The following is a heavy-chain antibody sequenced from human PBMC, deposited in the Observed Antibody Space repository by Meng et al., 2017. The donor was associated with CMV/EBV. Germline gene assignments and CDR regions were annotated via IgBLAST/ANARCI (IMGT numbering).Heavy chain of an antibody. CDR1: GFTFSSYW. V-gene: IGHV3-74*01. D-gene: IGHD3-22*01. CDR3: ARWKGNPRKPLRTTMIPGGYDY. Sequence: GESLKISCAASGFTFSSYWMHWVRQAPGKGLVWVSCINSDGSSTSYADSVKGRFPISRDNAKNTLYLQMNSLRAEDTAVYYCARWKGNPRKPLRTTMIPGGYDYWGQGTLVTVSS. CDR2: INSDGSST. J-gene: IGHJ4*02.